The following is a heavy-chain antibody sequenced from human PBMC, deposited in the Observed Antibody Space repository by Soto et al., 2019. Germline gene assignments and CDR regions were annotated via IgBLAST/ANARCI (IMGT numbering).Heavy chain of an antibody. V-gene: IGHV3-23*01. CDR2: ISGSGGST. D-gene: IGHD3-3*01. Sequence: GGSLRLSCAASGFTFSSYAMHWVRQAPGKGLEWVAAISGSGGSTYYADSVKGRFTISRDNSKNTLYLQMNSLRAEDTAVYYCAKDEGYYDFWSGYYPPHPFDPWGQGTLVTVSS. CDR1: GFTFSSYA. J-gene: IGHJ5*02. CDR3: AKDEGYYDFWSGYYPPHPFDP.